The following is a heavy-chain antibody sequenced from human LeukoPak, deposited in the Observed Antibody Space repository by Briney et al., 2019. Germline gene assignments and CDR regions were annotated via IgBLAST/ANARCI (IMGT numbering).Heavy chain of an antibody. J-gene: IGHJ4*02. CDR2: ISAYNGNT. CDR1: GYTFTSYG. CDR3: ARVGDYYYESSGYCDF. V-gene: IGHV1-18*01. Sequence: GASVKVSCKASGYTFTSYGINWVRQAPGQGLEWMGWISAYNGNTNYAQNVQGRVTTTTDTSTSTVYMELRSLRSDDTAVYYCARVGDYYYESSGYCDFWGQGTLVTVSS. D-gene: IGHD3-22*01.